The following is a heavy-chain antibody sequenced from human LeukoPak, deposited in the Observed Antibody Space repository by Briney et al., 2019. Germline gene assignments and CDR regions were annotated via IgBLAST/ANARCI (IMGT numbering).Heavy chain of an antibody. CDR3: AREGYYYDSSGYYTWGDFDY. Sequence: SEKVSCKAPVYTVTSYGINWGRKGPAHGQEWMGFISTYYGNTNYAQKLQGRVTMTTDTSTSTAYMGLRSLRSDDTAVYYCAREGYYYDSSGYYTWGDFDYWGQGTLVTVSS. CDR2: ISTYYGNT. J-gene: IGHJ4*02. V-gene: IGHV1-18*01. CDR1: VYTVTSYG. D-gene: IGHD3-22*01.